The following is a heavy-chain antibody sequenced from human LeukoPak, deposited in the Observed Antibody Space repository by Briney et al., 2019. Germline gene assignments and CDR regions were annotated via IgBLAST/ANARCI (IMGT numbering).Heavy chain of an antibody. CDR3: AKRQDAYFDY. V-gene: IGHV3-23*01. CDR1: GFTFSSYW. CDR2: ISGSGGST. Sequence: GGSLRLSCAASGFTFSSYWMHWVRQAPGKGLEWVSAISGSGGSTYYADSVKGRFTISRDNSKNTLYLQMNSLRAEDTAVYYCAKRQDAYFDYWGQGTLVTVSS. J-gene: IGHJ4*02.